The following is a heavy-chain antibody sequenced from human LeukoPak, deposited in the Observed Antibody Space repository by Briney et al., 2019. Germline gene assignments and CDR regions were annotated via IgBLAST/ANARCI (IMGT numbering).Heavy chain of an antibody. CDR3: ANEPTQANWFDP. CDR2: INPNSGGT. J-gene: IGHJ5*02. CDR1: GYTFTGYY. D-gene: IGHD4-11*01. V-gene: IGHV1-2*02. Sequence: ASVKVSCKASGYTFTGYYMHWVRQAPGQGLEWMAWINPNSGGTNYAQKFQGRVTMTRDTSISTAYMELSRLRSDDTAVYYCANEPTQANWFDPWGQGTLVTVSS.